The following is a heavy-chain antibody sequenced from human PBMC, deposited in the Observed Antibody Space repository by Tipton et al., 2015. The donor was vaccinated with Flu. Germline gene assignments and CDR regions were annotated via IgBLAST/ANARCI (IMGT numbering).Heavy chain of an antibody. J-gene: IGHJ4*02. D-gene: IGHD4-17*01. Sequence: SGFTFDDYVMHWVRQAPGKGLEWVSGISWNSGSRGYADSVKGRFTISRDNAKNSLYLQMNSLRAEDTALYYYAKDKPSRGTVTTEEYYFDYWGQGTLVTVSS. CDR3: AKDKPSRGTVTTEEYYFDY. CDR2: ISWNSGSR. V-gene: IGHV3-9*01. CDR1: GFTFDDYV.